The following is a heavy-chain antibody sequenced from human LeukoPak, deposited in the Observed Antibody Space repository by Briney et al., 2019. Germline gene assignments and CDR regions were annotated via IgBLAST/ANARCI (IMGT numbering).Heavy chain of an antibody. CDR3: ARINFKSARDY. J-gene: IGHJ4*02. CDR1: GFTFSTYW. Sequence: GGSLRLSCAASGFTFSTYWMSWVRQAPGKGLVWVANIKQDGIEKYYVDSVKGRFTISRDNAKNSLYLQMNSLSAEDTAMYYCARINFKSARDYWGQGTLVTVSS. CDR2: IKQDGIEK. D-gene: IGHD1-20*01. V-gene: IGHV3-7*01.